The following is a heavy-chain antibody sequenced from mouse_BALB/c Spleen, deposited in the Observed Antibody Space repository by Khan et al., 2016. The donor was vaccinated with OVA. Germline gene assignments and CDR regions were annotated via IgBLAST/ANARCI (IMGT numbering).Heavy chain of an antibody. Sequence: QVQLQQSGAELAKPGASVKMSRKASGYTFINYWILWVKQRPGQGLEWIGYINPSTGYTEYTQNFKEKATLTADKSSSTAYMQLSSLTSEDSAVYYCARRGLRWDVDYWRQGTTLTVSS. D-gene: IGHD1-1*02. CDR3: ARRGLRWDVDY. CDR1: GYTFINYW. J-gene: IGHJ2*01. CDR2: INPSTGYT. V-gene: IGHV1-7*01.